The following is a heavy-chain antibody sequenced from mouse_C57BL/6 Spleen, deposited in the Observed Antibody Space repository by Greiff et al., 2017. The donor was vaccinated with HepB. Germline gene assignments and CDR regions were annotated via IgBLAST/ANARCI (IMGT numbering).Heavy chain of an antibody. CDR2: ISYDGSN. J-gene: IGHJ1*03. Sequence: VQLQESGPGLVKPSQSLSLTCSVTGYSITSGYYWNWIRQFPGNKLEWMGYISYDGSNNYNPSLKNRISITRDTSKNQFFLKLNSVTTEDTATYYCAIYYGNSYWYFDVWGTGTTVTVSS. CDR1: GYSITSGYY. D-gene: IGHD2-1*01. CDR3: AIYYGNSYWYFDV. V-gene: IGHV3-6*01.